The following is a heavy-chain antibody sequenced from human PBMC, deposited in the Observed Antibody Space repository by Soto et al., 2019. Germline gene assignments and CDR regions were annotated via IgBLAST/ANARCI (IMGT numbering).Heavy chain of an antibody. CDR1: GFTFSSYS. Sequence: GSLILSCAASGFTFSSYSLNWVRHAPGKGLEWVSSISSSSTYISYADSLRGRFTVSRDNAKTSLFLQINSLRAEDTAVYYCVRAQLPPLYNLVTCGYFDYWGQGTQVTVSS. CDR2: ISSSSTYI. J-gene: IGHJ4*02. V-gene: IGHV3-21*01. D-gene: IGHD2-21*02. CDR3: VRAQLPPLYNLVTCGYFDY.